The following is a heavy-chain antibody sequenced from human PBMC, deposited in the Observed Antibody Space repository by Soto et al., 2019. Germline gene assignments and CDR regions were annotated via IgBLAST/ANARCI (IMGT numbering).Heavy chain of an antibody. D-gene: IGHD5-18*01. CDR3: ASNARGYSYGSDPGYYYGMDV. Sequence: GGSLRLSCAASGFTFSSYAMSWVRQAPGKGLEWVSAISGSGGSTYYADSVKGRFTISRDNSKNTLYLQMNSLRAEDTAVYYCASNARGYSYGSDPGYYYGMDVWGQGTTVTVSS. CDR1: GFTFSSYA. CDR2: ISGSGGST. J-gene: IGHJ6*02. V-gene: IGHV3-23*01.